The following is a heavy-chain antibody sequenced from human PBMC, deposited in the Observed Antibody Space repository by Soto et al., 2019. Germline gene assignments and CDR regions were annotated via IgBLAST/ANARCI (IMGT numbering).Heavy chain of an antibody. CDR1: GGSICDFY. Sequence: SDTLSLTCNVSGGSICDFYWSWIRQSPGKRLEWIGYLYYTGSTNYNPALKSRVTISLDTSKNQSSLQVRSVTAADTAVYYCARGGGYDFRSSQAPPIDVWGQGTTVTVSS. J-gene: IGHJ6*02. D-gene: IGHD3-3*01. V-gene: IGHV4-59*07. CDR2: LYYTGST. CDR3: ARGGGYDFRSSQAPPIDV.